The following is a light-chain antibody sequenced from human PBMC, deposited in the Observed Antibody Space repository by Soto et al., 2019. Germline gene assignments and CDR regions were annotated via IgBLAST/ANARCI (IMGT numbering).Light chain of an antibody. V-gene: IGKV1-8*01. CDR3: QQYYSYPYT. CDR2: AAS. Sequence: AIRMTQSPSSFSASTGDRVTITCRASQGISSYLAWYQQKPGKAPKLLIYAASTLQSGVPSRFSGSGSGTDFTLTISCPQSEDFATYYCQQYYSYPYTFGQGTK. CDR1: QGISSY. J-gene: IGKJ2*01.